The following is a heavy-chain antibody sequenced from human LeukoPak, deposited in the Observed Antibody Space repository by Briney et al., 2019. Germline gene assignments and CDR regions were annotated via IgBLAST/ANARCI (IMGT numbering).Heavy chain of an antibody. CDR1: GGTFSSYA. CDR3: ARDPVFPKQWLVHNWFDP. CDR2: IIPIFGTA. J-gene: IGHJ5*02. Sequence: SVKVSCKASGGTFSSYAVSWVRQAPGQGLEWMGRIIPIFGTANYAQKFQGRVTITTDESTSTAYMELSSLRSEDTAVYYCARDPVFPKQWLVHNWFDPWGQGTLVTVSS. D-gene: IGHD6-19*01. V-gene: IGHV1-69*05.